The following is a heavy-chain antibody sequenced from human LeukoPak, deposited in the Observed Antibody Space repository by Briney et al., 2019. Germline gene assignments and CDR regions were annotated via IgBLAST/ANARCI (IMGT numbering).Heavy chain of an antibody. Sequence: SETLSLTCTVSGGSISSGGYYWNWIRQHPGKGLEWIGNIYYSGSTYYNPSLKSRVTISVDTSKNQFSLKLSSVTAADTAVYYCARGTYCGGDCWNWFDPWGQGTLVTVSS. CDR2: IYYSGST. CDR3: ARGTYCGGDCWNWFDP. D-gene: IGHD2-21*02. J-gene: IGHJ5*02. CDR1: GGSISSGGYY. V-gene: IGHV4-31*03.